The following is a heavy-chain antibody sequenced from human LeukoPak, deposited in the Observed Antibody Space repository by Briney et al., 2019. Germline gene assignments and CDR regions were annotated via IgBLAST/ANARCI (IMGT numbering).Heavy chain of an antibody. Sequence: GGSLSLSWAAPGFTLRNYGRHWVRQAPAKGLEWGAIIWYDGSKNYYADSVKGRFTISRDNFNNTLYLQMNSLRAEDTALYYCARAPYTTGRSFYFDSWGQGTLVTVSS. CDR2: IWYDGSKN. CDR3: ARAPYTTGRSFYFDS. D-gene: IGHD2-2*02. V-gene: IGHV3-33*01. CDR1: GFTLRNYG. J-gene: IGHJ4*02.